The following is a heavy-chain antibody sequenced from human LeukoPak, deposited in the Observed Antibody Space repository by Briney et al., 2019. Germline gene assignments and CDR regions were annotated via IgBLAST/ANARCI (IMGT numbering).Heavy chain of an antibody. CDR3: AKDRTPGTRGIDY. Sequence: SGGSLRLSCAASGFTFSSYAMSWVRQAPGKGLEWVSAISASGGTTYYADSVKGRFTISRDSSKNTLYLQMNSLRAEDTAVYYCAKDRTPGTRGIDYWGQGTLVTVSS. J-gene: IGHJ4*02. D-gene: IGHD1-7*01. V-gene: IGHV3-23*01. CDR1: GFTFSSYA. CDR2: ISASGGTT.